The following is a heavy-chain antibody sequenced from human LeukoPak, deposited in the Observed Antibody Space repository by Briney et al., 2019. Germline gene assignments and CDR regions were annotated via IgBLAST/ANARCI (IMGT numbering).Heavy chain of an antibody. D-gene: IGHD2-15*01. J-gene: IGHJ4*02. CDR3: AKGYCSGGSCHADY. CDR2: IWYDGSNK. V-gene: IGHV3-33*06. Sequence: GGSLRLSCAASGFTFSSNGMHWVRQAPGKGLEGVAVIWYDGSNKYYADSVKGRFTISRDNSKNTLYLQMNSLRAEDTAVYYCAKGYCSGGSCHADYWGQGTLVTVSS. CDR1: GFTFSSNG.